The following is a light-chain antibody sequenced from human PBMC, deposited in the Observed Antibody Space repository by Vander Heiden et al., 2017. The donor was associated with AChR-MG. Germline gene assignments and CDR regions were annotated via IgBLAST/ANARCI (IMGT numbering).Light chain of an antibody. CDR2: DVT. J-gene: IGLJ3*02. V-gene: IGLV2-14*03. CDR1: CRNVGGYNY. Sequence: QSALPQPASVSASPGHSVTMPLTGPCRNVGGYNYVSWYQQHPGKAPKLIIYDVTNRPSGVSNRFSGSKSGNTASLTISGLQAEDEADYYCSSYTSSSSLVMFAGGTKLTVL. CDR3: SSYTSSSSLVM.